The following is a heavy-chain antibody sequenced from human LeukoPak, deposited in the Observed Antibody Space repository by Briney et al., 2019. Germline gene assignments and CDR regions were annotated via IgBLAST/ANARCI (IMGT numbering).Heavy chain of an antibody. Sequence: PGGALRLSCAASGFTFSSYWMSWVRQAPGKGLEWGANIKQDGSEKYYVDSVKGRFTISRDNAKNSLYLQMNSLRAEDTAVYYCARHVLLWFGELYFGYWGQGTLVTVSS. CDR3: ARHVLLWFGELYFGY. V-gene: IGHV3-7*01. J-gene: IGHJ4*02. CDR1: GFTFSSYW. D-gene: IGHD3-10*01. CDR2: IKQDGSEK.